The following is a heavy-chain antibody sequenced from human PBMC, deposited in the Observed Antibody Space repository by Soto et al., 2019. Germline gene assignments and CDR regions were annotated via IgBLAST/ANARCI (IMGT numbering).Heavy chain of an antibody. V-gene: IGHV3-33*01. CDR1: GFTFSSYG. J-gene: IGHJ3*02. CDR2: IWYDGSKE. D-gene: IGHD1-26*01. Sequence: QVQLVQSGGGVVQPGRSLRLSCTASGFTFSSYGMHWVRQAPGKGLEWVAVIWYDGSKEYYADSVKGRFTISRDNSKNTLYLQMNSLRAEDTAVFYCARDSGVGAIYGAAFDIWGRGTMVTVSS. CDR3: ARDSGVGAIYGAAFDI.